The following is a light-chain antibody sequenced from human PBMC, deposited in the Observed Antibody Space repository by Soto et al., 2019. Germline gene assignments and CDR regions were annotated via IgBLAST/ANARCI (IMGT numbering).Light chain of an antibody. CDR2: GAS. V-gene: IGKV3D-15*01. Sequence: EVVMTQSPGTLSLSPGEAATLSCRASQSVNSNLAWYQLKPGQAPRLLIYGASTRATGIPARFSGSGSGTEFTLTISSLQPEDIATYYCQQYDNLPLTFGGGTKVDIK. J-gene: IGKJ4*01. CDR3: QQYDNLPLT. CDR1: QSVNSN.